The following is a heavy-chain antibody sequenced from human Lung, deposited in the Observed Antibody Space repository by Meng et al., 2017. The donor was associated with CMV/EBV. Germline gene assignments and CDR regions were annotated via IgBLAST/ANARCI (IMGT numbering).Heavy chain of an antibody. CDR3: ARRYYYDLGRGN. Sequence: GSXKISCQVSGNGFTTYWIGWVRQISGKGLEWIGIIYPRYSDTVYMMSVQARVTISADKSINTVYLQWDSLSASDTAMYYCARRYYYDLGRGNWGQGPLVTVSS. CDR1: GNGFTTYW. J-gene: IGHJ4*02. CDR2: IYPRYSDT. V-gene: IGHV5-51*01. D-gene: IGHD3-22*01.